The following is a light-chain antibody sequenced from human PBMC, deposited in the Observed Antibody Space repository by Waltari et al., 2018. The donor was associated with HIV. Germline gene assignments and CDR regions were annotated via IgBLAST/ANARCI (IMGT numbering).Light chain of an antibody. V-gene: IGLV1-51*02. CDR1: TDTIGINY. CDR3: GTWDSRLRAEV. Sequence: QSVLTQTLSVSAAPGQRVTSPCSGSTDTIGINYVSWYQQFPGTAPKLLIYENDKRPSGIPDRFSGSNSGTSATLDITGLQTGDEADYYCGTWDSRLRAEVFGGGTKLTVL. J-gene: IGLJ2*01. CDR2: END.